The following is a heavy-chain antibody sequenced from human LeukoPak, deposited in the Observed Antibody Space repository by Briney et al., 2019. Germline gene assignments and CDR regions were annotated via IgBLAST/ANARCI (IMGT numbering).Heavy chain of an antibody. J-gene: IGHJ6*03. V-gene: IGHV1-8*03. CDR2: MNPKSGNT. D-gene: IGHD6-19*01. Sequence: ASVKVSCKASGYTFTSYNINWVRQVTGQGLEWMGWMNPKSGNTGYAQKFQGRVTITRNTSISTAYMEVSSLRYEDTAVYYCARRAVDNYYYMDVWGKGTTVTVSS. CDR1: GYTFTSYN. CDR3: ARRAVDNYYYMDV.